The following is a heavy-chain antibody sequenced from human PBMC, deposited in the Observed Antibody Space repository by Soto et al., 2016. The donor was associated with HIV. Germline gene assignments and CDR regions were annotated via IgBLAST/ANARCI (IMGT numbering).Heavy chain of an antibody. CDR2: INPNSGDT. V-gene: IGHV1-2*02. D-gene: IGHD3-10*01. Sequence: QVQLVQSGAEVKKPGASVKVSCKASGYTFTGYFVHWVRQAPGQGLEWMGWINPNSGDTNYAQKFQGRVTMTRDTSISTAYMELSRLRSDDTAVFYCARDGGSGLYYYYYHYMDVWGKGTTVTVSS. J-gene: IGHJ6*03. CDR1: GYTFTGYF. CDR3: ARDGGSGLYYYYYHYMDV.